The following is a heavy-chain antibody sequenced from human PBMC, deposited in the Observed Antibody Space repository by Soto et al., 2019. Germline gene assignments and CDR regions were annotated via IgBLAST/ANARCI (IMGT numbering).Heavy chain of an antibody. J-gene: IGHJ5*01. Sequence: EVQLVESGGGVVRPGGSLRLACAVSGFSLDEYGMSWVRQAPGKGLEWVSGMHRNGGSTGYADSVKGRFTISRDDAKNSLSLQMSSLRAEETDFYYCARAHSWGYAYGDYGDSWGHGTLVTVSS. CDR3: ARAHSWGYAYGDYGDS. V-gene: IGHV3-20*04. D-gene: IGHD4-17*01. CDR2: MHRNGGST. CDR1: GFSLDEYG.